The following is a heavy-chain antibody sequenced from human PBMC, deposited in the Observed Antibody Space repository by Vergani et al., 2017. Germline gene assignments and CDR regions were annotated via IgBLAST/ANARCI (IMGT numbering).Heavy chain of an antibody. CDR2: MNGDGDTI. D-gene: IGHD3-3*01. J-gene: IGHJ5*02. V-gene: IGHV3-74*01. CDR3: ARARKFRFGVVWENWFDP. Sequence: EVELVESGGGLVQPGGSLRLSCAAPGFTFNEYWMHWARHVPGKGLVWVSGMNGDGDTISYADSVKGRFTISRDNAKNTLFLQMNSLRAEDTAVYYCARARKFRFGVVWENWFDPWGQGTLVTVSS. CDR1: GFTFNEYW.